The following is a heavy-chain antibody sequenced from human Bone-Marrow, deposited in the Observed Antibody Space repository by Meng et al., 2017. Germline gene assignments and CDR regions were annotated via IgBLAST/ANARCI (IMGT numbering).Heavy chain of an antibody. CDR1: VGSISSSSYY. V-gene: IGHV4-39*07. D-gene: IGHD6-19*01. J-gene: IGHJ5*01. Sequence: SCTVSVGSISSSSYYWGWIRLPPGKWLEWIGSIYYSGSTYYNPFLKSRITISVDTSKNQFSLKLSSVTAADTDVFDCARVAAVASMWFDSWGQGTLVTVSS. CDR2: IYYSGST. CDR3: ARVAAVASMWFDS.